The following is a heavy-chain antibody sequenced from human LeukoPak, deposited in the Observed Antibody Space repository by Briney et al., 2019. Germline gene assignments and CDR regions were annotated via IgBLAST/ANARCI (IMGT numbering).Heavy chain of an antibody. J-gene: IGHJ4*02. V-gene: IGHV3-66*01. CDR2: IYSGGST. CDR3: ARNIRDGYNNFDY. CDR1: GFTVSTNY. Sequence: GGSLRLSCAASGFTVSTNYMSWVRQAPGQGLEWGSVIYSGGSTYYADSVKGRFTISRDNSKNTLYLQMNSLRAEDTAVYYCARNIRDGYNNFDYWGQGTLVTVSS. D-gene: IGHD5-24*01.